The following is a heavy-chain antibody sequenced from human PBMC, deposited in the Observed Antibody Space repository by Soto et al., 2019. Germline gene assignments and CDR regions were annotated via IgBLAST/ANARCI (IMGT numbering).Heavy chain of an antibody. Sequence: LRLSCAASGFIFSDYYMSWIRQAPGKGLEWLAYISRGGNAIFYADSVNGRFTISRDNAKNSLFLQMDDLRAEDTAMFFCARGAEMSSLTKWFDPWGQGTLVTVSS. J-gene: IGHJ5*02. CDR2: ISRGGNAI. CDR1: GFIFSDYY. CDR3: ARGAEMSSLTKWFDP. D-gene: IGHD1-1*01. V-gene: IGHV3-11*01.